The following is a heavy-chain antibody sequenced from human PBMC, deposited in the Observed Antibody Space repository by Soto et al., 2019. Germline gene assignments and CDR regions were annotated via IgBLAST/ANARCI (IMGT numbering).Heavy chain of an antibody. CDR1: GFTFSNYG. CDR3: ARGGGGYSYEDYFDY. Sequence: QVQLVESGGGVVQPGRSLRLSCAASGFTFSNYGMHWVRQAPGKGLDWVAVIWYDGSNKYYADSVKGRFSISRDNSKNTLYLQMNSLRAEDTAVYYCARGGGGYSYEDYFDYWGQGTLVTVSS. CDR2: IWYDGSNK. V-gene: IGHV3-33*01. J-gene: IGHJ4*02. D-gene: IGHD5-18*01.